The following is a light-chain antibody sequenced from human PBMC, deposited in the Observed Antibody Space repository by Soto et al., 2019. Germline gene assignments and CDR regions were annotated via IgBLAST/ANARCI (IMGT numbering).Light chain of an antibody. J-gene: IGKJ3*01. Sequence: DIQMTQSPSSLSASLGDRVTITCRASQSISSYLNWYQHKPGKAPKLLIYAASSLQSGVPSRFSDSGSGTDFTLTISSLQPEDFATYYCQQSYSAPLFGPGTKVDIK. CDR3: QQSYSAPL. V-gene: IGKV1-39*01. CDR1: QSISSY. CDR2: AAS.